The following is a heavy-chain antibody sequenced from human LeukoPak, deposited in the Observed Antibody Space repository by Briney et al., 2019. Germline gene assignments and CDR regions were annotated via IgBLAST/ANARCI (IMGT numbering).Heavy chain of an antibody. J-gene: IGHJ6*03. CDR3: ARAPMMLGVEYYMDV. Sequence: SVKVSCKASGGTFSNYAISWVRQAPGQGLEWMGGIIPIFGTANYAQKFRGRVTITADKSTRTAYMELSSLRSDDTAVYYCARAPMMLGVEYYMDVWGKGTTVTVSS. D-gene: IGHD2-8*01. V-gene: IGHV1-69*06. CDR2: IIPIFGTA. CDR1: GGTFSNYA.